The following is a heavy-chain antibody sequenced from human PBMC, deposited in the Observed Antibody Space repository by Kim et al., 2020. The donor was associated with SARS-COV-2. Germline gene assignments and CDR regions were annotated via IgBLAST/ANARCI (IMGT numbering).Heavy chain of an antibody. V-gene: IGHV1-3*01. Sequence: ASVKVSCKASGYTFTSYVIHWVRRAPGQTLEWMGWINAGNGNTKYSQKFQGRVTITRDTSASTAYMELSSLRSEDTAVYYCARDSCSGGTCYSSPFDYWGQGTLVTVSS. D-gene: IGHD2-15*01. CDR2: INAGNGNT. CDR1: GYTFTSYV. CDR3: ARDSCSGGTCYSSPFDY. J-gene: IGHJ4*02.